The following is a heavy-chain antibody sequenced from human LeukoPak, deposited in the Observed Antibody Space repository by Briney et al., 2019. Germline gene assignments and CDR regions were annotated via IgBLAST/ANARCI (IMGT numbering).Heavy chain of an antibody. J-gene: IGHJ6*02. CDR3: ARDLLMTPSYYYGMDV. CDR1: GFTFDYA. Sequence: GGSLRLSCAASGFTFDYAMHWVRQAPGKGLEWVSGISWNSGSIGYADSVKGRFTISRDNAKNSLYLQMNSLRAEDTALYYCARDLLMTPSYYYGMDVWGQGTTVTVSS. CDR2: ISWNSGSI. D-gene: IGHD3-16*01. V-gene: IGHV3-9*01.